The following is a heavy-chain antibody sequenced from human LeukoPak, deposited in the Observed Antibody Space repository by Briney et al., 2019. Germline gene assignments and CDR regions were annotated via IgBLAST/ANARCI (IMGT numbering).Heavy chain of an antibody. D-gene: IGHD3-10*01. V-gene: IGHV3-33*01. CDR2: IWYDGSNK. CDR1: GFTFSSYG. Sequence: GGSLRLSCAASGFTFSSYGMHWVRQAPGKGLEWVAVIWYDGSNKFYADSVKGRFIISRDNSKNTLYLQMNSLRAEDTAVYYCARGTTRRITMVRGVPNWFDPWGQGTLVTVSS. J-gene: IGHJ5*02. CDR3: ARGTTRRITMVRGVPNWFDP.